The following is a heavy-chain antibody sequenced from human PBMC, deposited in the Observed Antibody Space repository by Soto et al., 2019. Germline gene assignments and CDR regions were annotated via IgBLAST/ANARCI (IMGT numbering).Heavy chain of an antibody. J-gene: IGHJ6*02. D-gene: IGHD1-26*01. CDR3: ARHGAAGATAAQNYYYYYGMDV. CDR2: IDPSDSYT. Sequence: GESLKISCKGSGYSFTSYWISWVRQMPGRGLEWMGRIDPSDSYTNYSPSFQGHVTISADKSISTAYLQWSSLKASDTAMYYCARHGAAGATAAQNYYYYYGMDVWGQGTTVTVSS. CDR1: GYSFTSYW. V-gene: IGHV5-10-1*01.